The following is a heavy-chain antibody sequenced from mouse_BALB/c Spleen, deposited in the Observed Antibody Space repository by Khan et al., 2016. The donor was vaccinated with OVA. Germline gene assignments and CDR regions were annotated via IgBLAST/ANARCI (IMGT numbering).Heavy chain of an antibody. Sequence: QIQLVQSGAELVRPGVSMKISCKGSGYTFTDFTMHWVKQSHAKSLEWIGVISTYYGDVTYNQKFKGKATMTVDKSSSTAYMELARLTSEDSAIYSCTRGGGNRFAYWGQGTLVTVSA. CDR3: TRGGGNRFAY. CDR1: GYTFTDFT. V-gene: IGHV1S137*01. CDR2: ISTYYGDV. J-gene: IGHJ3*01.